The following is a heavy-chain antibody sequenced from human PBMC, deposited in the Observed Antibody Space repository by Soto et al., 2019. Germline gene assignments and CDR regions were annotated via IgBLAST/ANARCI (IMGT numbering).Heavy chain of an antibody. CDR2: ISSSGGTI. V-gene: IGHV3-11*04. CDR3: AKEFHSWNYFDY. CDR1: GFTFSDYY. Sequence: QVQLVESGGGLVKPGGSLRLSCAASGFTFSDYYISWIRQAPGKGLEWLSYISSSGGTIYYADSVKGRFTISRDNAKNSLYLQMNSLRAEDTAVYYCAKEFHSWNYFDYWGQGTLVTVSS. J-gene: IGHJ4*02. D-gene: IGHD1-20*01.